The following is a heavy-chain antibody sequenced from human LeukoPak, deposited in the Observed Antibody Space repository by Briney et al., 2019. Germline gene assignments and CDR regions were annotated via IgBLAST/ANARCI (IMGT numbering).Heavy chain of an antibody. Sequence: GGSLRLSCAASGFTFSSYGMSWVRQAPGKGLEWVSGINWNGGSTGYADSVKGRFIISRDNAKNSLYLQMNSLRAEDTALYYCAREAGYGDYYYYMDVWGKGTTVTVSS. J-gene: IGHJ6*03. D-gene: IGHD5-18*01. CDR2: INWNGGST. CDR3: AREAGYGDYYYYMDV. V-gene: IGHV3-20*04. CDR1: GFTFSSYG.